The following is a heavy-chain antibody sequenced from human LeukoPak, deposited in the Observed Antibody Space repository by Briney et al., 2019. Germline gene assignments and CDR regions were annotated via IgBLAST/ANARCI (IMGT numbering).Heavy chain of an antibody. CDR2: IRYDGSNK. Sequence: GGSLRLSCAASGFTFSSYGMHWVRQAPGKGLEWVAFIRYDGSNKYYADSVKGRFTISRDNSKNTLYLQMNSLRAEDTAVYYCAKPQLSKLGTAMEPWGQGTLVTVSS. D-gene: IGHD5-18*01. J-gene: IGHJ4*02. CDR3: AKPQLSKLGTAMEP. V-gene: IGHV3-30*02. CDR1: GFTFSSYG.